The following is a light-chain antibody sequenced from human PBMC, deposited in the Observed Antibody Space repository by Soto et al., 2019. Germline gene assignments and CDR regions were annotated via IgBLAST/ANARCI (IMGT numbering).Light chain of an antibody. J-gene: IGKJ4*01. CDR3: QQRSSWRVT. V-gene: IGKV3-11*01. CDR1: QSVSTF. Sequence: EIVLTQFPATLSLSPGERATLSCRASQSVSTFIAWYQQKPGQAPRLVVYDASKRATGIPARFSGSGSGTDFTLTISSLEPEDFAVYYCQQRSSWRVTFGGGTKVEIK. CDR2: DAS.